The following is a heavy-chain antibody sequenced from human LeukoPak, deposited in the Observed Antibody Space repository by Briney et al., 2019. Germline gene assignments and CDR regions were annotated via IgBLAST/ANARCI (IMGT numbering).Heavy chain of an antibody. J-gene: IGHJ4*02. CDR1: GFTFTSYA. Sequence: GGSLRLSCAASGFTFTSYAMSWVRQAPGKGLEWVSGISGSGGSTYYADSVKGRFSISRDNSKNTLYLQLNSLRVEDTAEYYCAKAHGGSYHSGIDWGQGTLVIVSS. CDR2: ISGSGGST. D-gene: IGHD2-8*01. V-gene: IGHV3-23*01. CDR3: AKAHGGSYHSGID.